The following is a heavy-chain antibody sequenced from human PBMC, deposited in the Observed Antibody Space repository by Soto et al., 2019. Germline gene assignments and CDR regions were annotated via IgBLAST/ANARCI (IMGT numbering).Heavy chain of an antibody. D-gene: IGHD3-3*01. CDR3: ARGITIFGVVIQGSRFDP. J-gene: IGHJ5*02. Sequence: VKVSCKASGYTFTSYDINWLRQATGQGLEWMGWMNPNSGNTGYAQKFQGRVTMTRNTSISTAYMELSSLRSEDTAVYYCARGITIFGVVIQGSRFDPWGQGTLVTVSS. CDR2: MNPNSGNT. CDR1: GYTFTSYD. V-gene: IGHV1-8*01.